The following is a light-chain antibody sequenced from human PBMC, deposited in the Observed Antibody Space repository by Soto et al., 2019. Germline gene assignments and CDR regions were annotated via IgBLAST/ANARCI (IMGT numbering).Light chain of an antibody. J-gene: IGLJ2*01. CDR2: DVT. Sequence: QSALTQPASVSGSPGQSITISCTGTNSDVGGYDYVSWYQHHPGKAPKLIIYDVTNGPSGVSNRFFGSKSGNTASLTISGLQAEDEADYNCCSYTTSRTRVFGGGTKLTVL. V-gene: IGLV2-14*03. CDR3: CSYTTSRTRV. CDR1: NSDVGGYDY.